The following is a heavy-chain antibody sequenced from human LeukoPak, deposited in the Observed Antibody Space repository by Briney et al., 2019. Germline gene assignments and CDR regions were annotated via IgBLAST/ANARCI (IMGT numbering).Heavy chain of an antibody. CDR1: GFTFSNAW. V-gene: IGHV3-15*01. Sequence: GGSLRLSCAASGFTFSNAWMSWVRQAPGKGLEWVGRIKSKTDGGTTDYAAPVKGRFTISRDDSKNTLYLQMNSLKTEDTAVYYCTRTRQLWFATFDYWGQGTLVTVSS. D-gene: IGHD5-18*01. J-gene: IGHJ4*02. CDR3: TRTRQLWFATFDY. CDR2: IKSKTDGGTT.